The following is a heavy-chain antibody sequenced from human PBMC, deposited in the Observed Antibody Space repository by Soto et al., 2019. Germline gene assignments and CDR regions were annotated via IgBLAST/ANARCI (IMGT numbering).Heavy chain of an antibody. J-gene: IGHJ6*02. CDR3: ARPRSSSRNYYGMDV. CDR2: VYPDDSQT. V-gene: IGHV5-51*01. D-gene: IGHD6-13*01. CDR1: GYSFSSYW. Sequence: GESLKISCKGSGYSFSSYWIAWVRQMPGKGLEWMGIVYPDDSQTTYSPPFQGQVTISADKSISTAHLHWSSLKASDSAMYYCARPRSSSRNYYGMDVWGQGTTVTVSS.